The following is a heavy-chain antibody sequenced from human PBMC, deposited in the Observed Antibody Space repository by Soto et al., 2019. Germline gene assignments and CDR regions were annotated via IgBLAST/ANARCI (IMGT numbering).Heavy chain of an antibody. V-gene: IGHV3-33*01. CDR1: GFTFSSYG. CDR2: IWYDGSNK. CDR3: ARDAFDVLRYFDWDYYYYGMDV. D-gene: IGHD3-9*01. Sequence: GGSLRLSCAASGFTFSSYGMHWVRQAPGKGLEWVAVIWYDGSNKYYADSVKGRFTISRDNSKNTLYLQMNSLRAEDTAVYYCARDAFDVLRYFDWDYYYYGMDVWGQGTTVTVSS. J-gene: IGHJ6*02.